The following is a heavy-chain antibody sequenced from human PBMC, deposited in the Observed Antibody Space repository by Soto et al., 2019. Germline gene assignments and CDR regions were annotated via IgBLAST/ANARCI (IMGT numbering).Heavy chain of an antibody. D-gene: IGHD1-26*01. V-gene: IGHV5-10-1*01. CDR2: IDPSDSYT. Sequence: PWESLKISCKGSGYSFTSYWISWVRQMPGKGLEWMGRIDPSDSYTNYSPSFQGHVTISADKSISTAYLQWSSLKASDTAMYYCARGSGSYPDYYYYGMDVWGQGTTVTAP. CDR1: GYSFTSYW. CDR3: ARGSGSYPDYYYYGMDV. J-gene: IGHJ6*02.